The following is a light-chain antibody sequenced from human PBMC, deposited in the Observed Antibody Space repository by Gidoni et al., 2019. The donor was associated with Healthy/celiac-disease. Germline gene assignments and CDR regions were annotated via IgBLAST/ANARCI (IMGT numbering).Light chain of an antibody. CDR2: GAS. V-gene: IGKV3-20*01. CDR3: QQYGSSPPMYT. Sequence: EIVLTQSPGPLSLSPGERATLSCRASQSVSSSYLAWYQQKPGQAPRLLIYGASSRATGIPDRFSGSGSGTDFTLTISRLEPEDFEVYYCQQYGSSPPMYTFGQGTKLEIK. J-gene: IGKJ2*01. CDR1: QSVSSSY.